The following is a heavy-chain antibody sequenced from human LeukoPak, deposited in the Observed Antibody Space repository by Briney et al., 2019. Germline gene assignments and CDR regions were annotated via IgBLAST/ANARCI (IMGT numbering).Heavy chain of an antibody. CDR3: TTDRSFPLLWFGEFPLDY. CDR2: IKSKTDGGTT. V-gene: IGHV3-15*01. CDR1: GFTFSNAW. D-gene: IGHD3-10*01. Sequence: GGSPRLSCAASGFTFSNAWMSWVRQAPGKGLEWVGRIKSKTDGGTTDYAAPVKGRFTISRDDSKNTLYLQMNSLKTEDTAVYYCTTDRSFPLLWFGEFPLDYWGQGTLVTVSS. J-gene: IGHJ4*02.